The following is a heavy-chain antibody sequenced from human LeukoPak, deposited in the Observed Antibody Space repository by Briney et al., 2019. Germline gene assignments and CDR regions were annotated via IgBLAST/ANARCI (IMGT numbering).Heavy chain of an antibody. CDR1: GGSISSYY. Sequence: SETLSLTCTVSGGSISSYYWSWIRQPPGKGLEWIGYIYYSGSTNYNPSLKSRVTISVDTSKNQFSPKLSSVTAADTAVYYCARTYGDYADYWGQGTLVTVSS. J-gene: IGHJ4*02. D-gene: IGHD4-17*01. CDR2: IYYSGST. CDR3: ARTYGDYADY. V-gene: IGHV4-59*08.